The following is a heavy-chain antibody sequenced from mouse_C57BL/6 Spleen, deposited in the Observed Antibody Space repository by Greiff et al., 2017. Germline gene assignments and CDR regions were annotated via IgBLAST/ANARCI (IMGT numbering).Heavy chain of an antibody. CDR2: ISYDGSN. J-gene: IGHJ2*01. CDR1: GYSITSGYY. V-gene: IGHV3-6*01. CDR3: ARELFYFDY. Sequence: QSGPGLVKPSQSLSLTCSVTGYSITSGYYWNWIRQFPGNKLEWMGYISYDGSNNYNPSLNIRISITRYSPKNQFFLKLNSVTTEDTATYYCARELFYFDYWGQGTTLTVSS.